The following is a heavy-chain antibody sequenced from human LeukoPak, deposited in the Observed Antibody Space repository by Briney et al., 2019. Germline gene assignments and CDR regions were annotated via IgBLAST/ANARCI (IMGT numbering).Heavy chain of an antibody. Sequence: GGSLRLSCAASGFTFSSYDMSWVRQAPGKGLEYVSAISSNGGSTYYADSVKGRFTISRDNYKNTLNLQMSSLRAEDTAVYYCVVSYLYAFDIWGQGTMVTVSS. J-gene: IGHJ3*02. CDR3: VVSYLYAFDI. CDR1: GFTFSSYD. V-gene: IGHV3-64D*09. D-gene: IGHD5-18*01. CDR2: ISSNGGST.